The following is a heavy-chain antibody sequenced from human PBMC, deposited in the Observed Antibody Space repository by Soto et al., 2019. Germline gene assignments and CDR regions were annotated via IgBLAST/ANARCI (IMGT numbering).Heavy chain of an antibody. D-gene: IGHD2-15*01. CDR2: INPDNGNT. V-gene: IGHV1-3*01. Sequence: SVKVTCKDSGYTFTRYTMNWVRQAPGQRLEWMGWINPDNGNTKSSQKYQDRVIITRDTSASTAYMDLSSLRSEDTAVYYCARGIATGQLDPWGQGTLVTVSS. CDR3: ARGIATGQLDP. J-gene: IGHJ5*02. CDR1: GYTFTRYT.